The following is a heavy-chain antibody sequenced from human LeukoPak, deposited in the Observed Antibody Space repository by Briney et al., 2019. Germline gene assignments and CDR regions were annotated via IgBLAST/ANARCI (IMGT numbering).Heavy chain of an antibody. CDR3: ARSGPYYDFWSGYPWSRNWFDP. D-gene: IGHD3-3*01. V-gene: IGHV1-3*01. Sequence: ASVKVSCKASGYTFTSYAMHWVRQAPGQRLEWMGWINAGNGNTKYSQKFQGRVTITRDTSASTAYMELSSLRSEDTAVYYCARSGPYYDFWSGYPWSRNWFDPWGQGTLVTVSS. J-gene: IGHJ5*02. CDR1: GYTFTSYA. CDR2: INAGNGNT.